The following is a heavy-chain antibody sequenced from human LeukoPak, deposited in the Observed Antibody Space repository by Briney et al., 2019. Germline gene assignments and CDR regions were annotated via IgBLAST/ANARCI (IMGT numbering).Heavy chain of an antibody. V-gene: IGHV3-23*01. CDR3: AKGGDRSGSLGGNGMDV. CDR1: GFTFSNYG. Sequence: GGSLRLFCAASGFTFSNYGVSWVRQARGKGPEWVSGMRGGGSIEYADSVRGRFTISRDNSKNTLYLEMNSLRAEDTAVYYCAKGGDRSGSLGGNGMDVWVQGTTVTVSS. CDR2: MRGGGSI. J-gene: IGHJ6*02. D-gene: IGHD6-19*01.